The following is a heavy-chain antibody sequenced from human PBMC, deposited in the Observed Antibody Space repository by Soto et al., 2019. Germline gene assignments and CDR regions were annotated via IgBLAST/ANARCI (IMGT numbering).Heavy chain of an antibody. CDR1: GFNFSQHS. CDR2: ISYGGSKE. CDR3: AREGSVICGEAFDV. J-gene: IGHJ3*01. D-gene: IGHD3-10*01. Sequence: QVHLVESGGGVVQPGKSLRLSCAASGFNFSQHSRHWVGQDPGKGLEWVAVISYGGSKEYYADSVIGRFSISRDNSKATMSLHMNNLRIDEAAVSFCAREGSVICGEAFDVWGQGTMVTVSS. V-gene: IGHV3-30-3*01.